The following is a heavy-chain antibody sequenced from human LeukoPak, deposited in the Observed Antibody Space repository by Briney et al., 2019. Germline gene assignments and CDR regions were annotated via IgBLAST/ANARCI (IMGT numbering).Heavy chain of an antibody. CDR3: AKTHSDQPESFYYYGLDV. D-gene: IGHD2-2*01. J-gene: IGHJ6*02. Sequence: GASVKVSCEASGGSFGGYGFSWVRQAPGQGLEWMGGIIPIFGTPNYAQKFQGRVTITADESTRTVYMELSNLRSEDTAVFFCAKTHSDQPESFYYYGLDVWGQGTTVTVFS. V-gene: IGHV1-69*13. CDR2: IIPIFGTP. CDR1: GGSFGGYG.